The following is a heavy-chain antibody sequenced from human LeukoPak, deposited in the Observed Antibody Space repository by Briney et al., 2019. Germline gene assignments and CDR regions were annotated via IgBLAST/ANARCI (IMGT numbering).Heavy chain of an antibody. CDR2: ISAYNGNT. J-gene: IGHJ4*02. Sequence: ASVKVSCKASGYTFTSYGISWVRQAPGQGLEWMGWISAYNGNTNYAQKLQGRVTMTTDTYTSTAYMELRSLRSDDTAVYYCARDNVHSGYGYVPREFDYWGQGTLVTVSS. D-gene: IGHD5-12*01. CDR1: GYTFTSYG. V-gene: IGHV1-18*01. CDR3: ARDNVHSGYGYVPREFDY.